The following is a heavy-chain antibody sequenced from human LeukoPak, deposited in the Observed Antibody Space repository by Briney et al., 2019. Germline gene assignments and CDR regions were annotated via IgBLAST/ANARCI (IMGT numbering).Heavy chain of an antibody. CDR3: ARGRWSATTASYYLDF. J-gene: IGHJ4*02. D-gene: IGHD5-24*01. Sequence: ASVKVSCKASEYTFTDYAINWVRQAPGQRREWMGWINAGNGNTRYSQRFQGRVTITRDTSASTAYMELSSLTSEDTAVYYCARGRWSATTASYYLDFWGQGTLVTVSS. CDR1: EYTFTDYA. CDR2: INAGNGNT. V-gene: IGHV1-3*01.